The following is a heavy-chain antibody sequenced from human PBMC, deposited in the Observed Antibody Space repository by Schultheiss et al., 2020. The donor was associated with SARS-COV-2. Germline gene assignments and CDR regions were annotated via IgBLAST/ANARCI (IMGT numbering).Heavy chain of an antibody. Sequence: GGSLRLSCSASGFTFSSYAMHWVRQAPGKGLEYVSAISSNGGSTYYADSVKGRFTISRDNSKNTLYLQMNSLRAEDTAVYYCARGSPLWTRTGCVDIWGQGTMVTVSS. J-gene: IGHJ3*02. D-gene: IGHD3-16*01. CDR3: ARGSPLWTRTGCVDI. CDR1: GFTFSSYA. V-gene: IGHV3-64*04. CDR2: ISSNGGST.